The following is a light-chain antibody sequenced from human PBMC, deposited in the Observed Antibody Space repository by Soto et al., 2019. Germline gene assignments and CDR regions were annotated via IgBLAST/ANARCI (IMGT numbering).Light chain of an antibody. CDR3: QQSDSITIT. Sequence: GDRVTIPCRASQTISRDLNWYQQKPGKAPKLLIYAASSLQSGVPSRFSGSGSGTDFTLAISSLQNEDVATYDGQQSDSITITFGQGTRLEIK. CDR1: QTISRD. V-gene: IGKV1-39*01. J-gene: IGKJ5*01. CDR2: AAS.